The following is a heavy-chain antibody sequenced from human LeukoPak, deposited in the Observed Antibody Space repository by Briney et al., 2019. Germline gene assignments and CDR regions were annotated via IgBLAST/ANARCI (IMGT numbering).Heavy chain of an antibody. CDR2: IYHSGST. V-gene: IGHV4-30-2*01. D-gene: IGHD6-13*01. CDR1: GGSISSGGYS. Sequence: PSQTLSLTCAVSGGSISSGGYSWSWIRQPPGEGLEWIGYIYHSGSTYYNPSLKSRVTISVDRSKNQFSLKLSSVTAADTAVYSCARGIAAAFDYWGQGTLVTVSS. J-gene: IGHJ4*02. CDR3: ARGIAAAFDY.